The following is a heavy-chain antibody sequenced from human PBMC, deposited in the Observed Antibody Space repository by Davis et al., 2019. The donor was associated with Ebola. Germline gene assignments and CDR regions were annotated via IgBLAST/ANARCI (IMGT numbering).Heavy chain of an antibody. Sequence: ASVKVSCKASGYTFTSYGISWVRLAPGQGPEWMGWISTYNGHTNYAQKFQGRVTMTTDTSTSTAYMELRSLTSDDKGVYYCARDWNTAMVSGLDYWGQGTLVTVSS. J-gene: IGHJ4*02. D-gene: IGHD5-18*01. CDR1: GYTFTSYG. CDR2: ISTYNGHT. V-gene: IGHV1-18*01. CDR3: ARDWNTAMVSGLDY.